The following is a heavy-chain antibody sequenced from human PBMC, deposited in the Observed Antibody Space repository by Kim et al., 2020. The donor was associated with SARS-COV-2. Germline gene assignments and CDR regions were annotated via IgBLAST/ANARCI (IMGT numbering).Heavy chain of an antibody. D-gene: IGHD3-9*01. J-gene: IGHJ3*02. CDR2: ISGSGGST. CDR3: AKDGGSLRYFDWLSGNGAFDI. CDR1: GFTFSSYA. Sequence: GGSLRLSCAASGFTFSSYAMSWVRQAPGKGLEWVSAISGSGGSTYYADSVKGRFTISRDNSKNTLYLQMNSLRAEDTAVYYCAKDGGSLRYFDWLSGNGAFDIWGQGTMVTVSS. V-gene: IGHV3-23*01.